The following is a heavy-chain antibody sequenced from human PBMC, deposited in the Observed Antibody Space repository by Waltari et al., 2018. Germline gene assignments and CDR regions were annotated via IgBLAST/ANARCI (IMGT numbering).Heavy chain of an antibody. V-gene: IGHV4-59*01. CDR1: GGSISSYY. J-gene: IGHJ6*03. CDR3: AGDSPRYCSGGSCSSYYYMDV. Sequence: QVQLQESGPGLVKPSETLSLTCTVSGGSISSYYWSWIRQPPGKGLEWIGYIYYSGSTNYNPSLKSRVTISVDTSKNQFSLKLSSVTAADTAVYYCAGDSPRYCSGGSCSSYYYMDVWGKGTTVTVSS. CDR2: IYYSGST. D-gene: IGHD2-15*01.